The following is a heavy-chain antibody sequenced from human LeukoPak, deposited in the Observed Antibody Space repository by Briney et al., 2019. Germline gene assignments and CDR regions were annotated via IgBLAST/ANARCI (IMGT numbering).Heavy chain of an antibody. J-gene: IGHJ6*03. CDR3: ARWSFYYYYMHV. V-gene: IGHV3-9*01. CDR2: SSWYSCRI. D-gene: IGHD1-26*01. Sequence: PGGSLTLSCAASGFTFGHYAIHWVRHARAKGLEGVSGSSWYSCRIIYANSVKGRFTISRDNAKNPLYLEMNSVRAEDTALYYCARWSFYYYYMHVWGKGTAVSVS. CDR1: GFTFGHYA.